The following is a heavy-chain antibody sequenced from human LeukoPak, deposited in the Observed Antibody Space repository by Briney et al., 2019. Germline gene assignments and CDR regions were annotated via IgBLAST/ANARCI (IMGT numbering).Heavy chain of an antibody. D-gene: IGHD4-11*01. V-gene: IGHV3-53*01. CDR3: ATTVISGSDGMDV. CDR1: GFIVSNKY. J-gene: IGHJ6*02. Sequence: PGGSLRLSCAASGFIVSNKYMTWVRQAPGKGLEWVSVIYTRGSTYYADSVKGRFTISRDNPKNTVHLQMNRLRVEDTAVYYCATTVISGSDGMDVWGQGTTVTVSS. CDR2: IYTRGST.